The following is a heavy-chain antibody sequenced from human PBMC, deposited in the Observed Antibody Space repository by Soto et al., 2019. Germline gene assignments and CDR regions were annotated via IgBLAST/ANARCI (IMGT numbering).Heavy chain of an antibody. D-gene: IGHD6-6*01. CDR3: ASGGLIAARRRDWFDP. CDR2: INHSGST. Sequence: QVQLQQWGAGLLKPSETLSLTCAVYGGSFSGYYWSWIRQPPGKGLEWIGEINHSGSTNYNPSLKSRVTISVDTLKNQCSLKLSSVIDADTAVYCCASGGLIAARRRDWFDPWGQGTLVTVSS. CDR1: GGSFSGYY. V-gene: IGHV4-34*01. J-gene: IGHJ5*02.